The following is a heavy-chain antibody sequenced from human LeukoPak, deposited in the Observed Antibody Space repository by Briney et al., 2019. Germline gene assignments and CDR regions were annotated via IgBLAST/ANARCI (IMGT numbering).Heavy chain of an antibody. D-gene: IGHD3-10*02. Sequence: GGSHRLSCAASGFSFSDAWMSWVRQIPGKGLEWVSYISSSGSTIYYADSVKGRFTISRDNAKNSLYLQMNSLRAEDTAVYYCAELGITMIGGVWGKGITVTISS. CDR2: ISSSGSTI. CDR1: GFSFSDAW. J-gene: IGHJ6*04. V-gene: IGHV3-11*04. CDR3: AELGITMIGGV.